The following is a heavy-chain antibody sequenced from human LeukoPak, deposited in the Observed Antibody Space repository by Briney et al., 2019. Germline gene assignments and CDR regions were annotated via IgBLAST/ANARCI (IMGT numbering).Heavy chain of an antibody. V-gene: IGHV3-7*01. D-gene: IGHD1-7*01. CDR1: GFTFNNFW. CDR2: IKEDGSEK. Sequence: GGSLRLSCEASGFTFNNFWMSWVRQAPGKRLEWVANIKEDGSEKYYVDSVKGRFTISRDNAKTSLFLQMSSLRVEDTAVYYGTIGVELLTYWGQGTLVTVSS. CDR3: TIGVELLTY. J-gene: IGHJ1*01.